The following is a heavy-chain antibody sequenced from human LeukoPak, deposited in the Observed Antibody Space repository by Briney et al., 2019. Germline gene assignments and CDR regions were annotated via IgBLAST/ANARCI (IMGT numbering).Heavy chain of an antibody. CDR1: GGSISSSSYY. Sequence: SETLSLTFTVSGGSISSSSYYWGWIRQPPGKGLEWIGSIYYSGSTYYNPSLKSRVTISVDTSKNQFSLKLSSVTAADTAVYYCARSYYDFWSGSSVAGAFDIWGQGTMVTVSS. V-gene: IGHV4-39*01. CDR3: ARSYYDFWSGSSVAGAFDI. J-gene: IGHJ3*02. CDR2: IYYSGST. D-gene: IGHD3-3*01.